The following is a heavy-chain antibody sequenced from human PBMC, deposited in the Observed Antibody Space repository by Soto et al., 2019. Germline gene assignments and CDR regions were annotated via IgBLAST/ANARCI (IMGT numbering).Heavy chain of an antibody. D-gene: IGHD1-7*01. CDR1: GFTVSSNY. CDR3: AKDRVGGTFYTPLGF. V-gene: IGHV3-30*18. CDR2: ITYDGSFQ. J-gene: IGHJ4*02. Sequence: GGPLRLSCSASGFTVSSNYMSWVRKAPGKGLEWVAVITYDGSFQYYADSVKGRFTISRDNSKNTLFLHLNTLKPEDTAVYHCAKDRVGGTFYTPLGFWGQGNLVTASS.